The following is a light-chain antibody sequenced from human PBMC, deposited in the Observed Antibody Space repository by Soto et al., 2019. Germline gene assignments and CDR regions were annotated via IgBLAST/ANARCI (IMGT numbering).Light chain of an antibody. Sequence: DIQMTQSPSTLSASVGDRVTITCRASQSITTWLAWYQQKPGKAPKLLIYDASKLEIGVPSRFSGSGSGTEFTLTIRSLQPDDFASYYCQQYSSYWTFGQGTKVDIK. V-gene: IGKV1-5*01. J-gene: IGKJ1*01. CDR3: QQYSSYWT. CDR2: DAS. CDR1: QSITTW.